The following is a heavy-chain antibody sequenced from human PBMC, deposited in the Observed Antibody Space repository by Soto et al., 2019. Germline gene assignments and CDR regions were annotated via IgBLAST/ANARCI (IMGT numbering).Heavy chain of an antibody. V-gene: IGHV3-48*01. D-gene: IGHD5-12*01. Sequence: EVQLVESGGGLVQPGGSLRLSCAASGFTFSSYSMNWVRQAPGKGLEWVSYISSSSRTIYCADSVKGRFTISGDNAKNSLYLQMNSLRAEDTAVYYCAREWDGDGYNSGWFDPWGQGTLVTVSS. CDR3: AREWDGDGYNSGWFDP. CDR1: GFTFSSYS. J-gene: IGHJ5*02. CDR2: ISSSSRTI.